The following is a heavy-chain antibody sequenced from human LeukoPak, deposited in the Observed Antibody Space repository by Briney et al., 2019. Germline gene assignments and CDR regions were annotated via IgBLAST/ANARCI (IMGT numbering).Heavy chain of an antibody. J-gene: IGHJ4*02. CDR3: ARDSGTFDY. CDR2: IYHSGST. D-gene: IGHD3-10*01. CDR1: GGSISSGGYS. V-gene: IGHV4-30-2*01. Sequence: SETLSLTCAVSGGSISSGGYSWSWIRQPPGKGLEWIWYIYHSGSTYYNPSLKSRVTISVDRSKNQFSLKLSSVTAADTAVYYCARDSGTFDYWGQGTLVTVSS.